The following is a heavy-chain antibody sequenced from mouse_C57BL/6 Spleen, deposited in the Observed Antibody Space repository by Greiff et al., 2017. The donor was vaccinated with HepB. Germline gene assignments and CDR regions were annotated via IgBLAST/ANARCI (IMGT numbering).Heavy chain of an antibody. J-gene: IGHJ1*03. Sequence: QVQLQQSGPELVKPGASVKLSCKASGYTFTSYDINWVKQRPGQGLEWIGWIYPRDGSTKYNEKFKAKATLTVDTSSSTAYMELHSLTSEDSAVYFCAKGGRYQYWYFDVWGTGTTVTVSS. V-gene: IGHV1-85*01. D-gene: IGHD1-1*01. CDR2: IYPRDGST. CDR3: AKGGRYQYWYFDV. CDR1: GYTFTSYD.